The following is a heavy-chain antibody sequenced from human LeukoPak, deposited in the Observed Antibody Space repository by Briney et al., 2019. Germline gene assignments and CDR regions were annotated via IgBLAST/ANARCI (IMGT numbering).Heavy chain of an antibody. V-gene: IGHV4-34*01. CDR1: GGSVRGSF. J-gene: IGHJ3*01. D-gene: IGHD6-6*01. CDR2: ITHGGST. CDR3: ARHEYGSTSAAFDS. Sequence: PPETLSLTCTVHGGSVRGSFWDWIRQTPGKGLEYIGEITHGGSTTYNPSLKSRVTISLDESKSQFSLIMLSVTAADTAMYYCARHEYGSTSAAFDSWGQGTMVVVSS.